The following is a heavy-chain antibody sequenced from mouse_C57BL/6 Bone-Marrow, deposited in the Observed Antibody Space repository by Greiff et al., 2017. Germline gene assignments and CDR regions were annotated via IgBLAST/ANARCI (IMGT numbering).Heavy chain of an antibody. CDR1: GFTFSSYT. D-gene: IGHD2-1*01. CDR3: ATMVTTNAVDY. V-gene: IGHV5-9*04. Sequence: EVKLMESGGGLVKPGGSLKLSCAASGFTFSSYTMSWVRQTPEKRLEWVATISGGGGNTYYPDSVKGRFTISRDNAKNTLYLQMSSLKSEDTAMYYCATMVTTNAVDYWGQGTSVTVSS. J-gene: IGHJ4*01. CDR2: ISGGGGNT.